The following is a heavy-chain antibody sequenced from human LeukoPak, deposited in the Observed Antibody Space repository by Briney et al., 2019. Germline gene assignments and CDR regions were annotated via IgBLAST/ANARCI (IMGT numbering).Heavy chain of an antibody. V-gene: IGHV1-69*13. CDR2: IILIFGTA. Sequence: SVKVSCKASGGTFSSYAISWVRQAPGQGLEWMGGIILIFGTANYAQKFQGRVTITADESTSTAYMELRSLRSDDTAVYYCARESATEDIVFPLYYYYYGMDVWGQGTTVTVSS. CDR1: GGTFSSYA. CDR3: ARESATEDIVFPLYYYYYGMDV. D-gene: IGHD2-15*01. J-gene: IGHJ6*02.